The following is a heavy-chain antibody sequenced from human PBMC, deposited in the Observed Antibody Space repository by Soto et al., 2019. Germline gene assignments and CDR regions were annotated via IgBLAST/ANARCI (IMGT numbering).Heavy chain of an antibody. Sequence: GGSLRLSCEASGFTFTSYAMHWVRQAPGKGLEWVSGISTGGGSTYYADSVKGRFTISRDNPKNTLYLQMNSLRAEDTAVYYCAKAYLSTLYYFDYWGQGALVTVSS. CDR1: GFTFTSYA. J-gene: IGHJ4*02. CDR3: AKAYLSTLYYFDY. CDR2: ISTGGGST. V-gene: IGHV3-23*01. D-gene: IGHD2-21*01.